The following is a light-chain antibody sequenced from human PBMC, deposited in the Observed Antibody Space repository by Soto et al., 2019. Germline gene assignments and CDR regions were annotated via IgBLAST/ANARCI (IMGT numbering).Light chain of an antibody. CDR3: SSFTSSSTYV. V-gene: IGLV2-14*01. CDR1: SSDVGSYNH. CDR2: DVS. J-gene: IGLJ1*01. Sequence: SALTQPASVSGSPGQSITISCTGTSSDVGSYNHVSWYQQLPGKAPKLMIYDVSNRPSGVSNRFSGSKSGTTASLTISGLQAEDEADYYCSSFTSSSTYVFGTGTKVTVL.